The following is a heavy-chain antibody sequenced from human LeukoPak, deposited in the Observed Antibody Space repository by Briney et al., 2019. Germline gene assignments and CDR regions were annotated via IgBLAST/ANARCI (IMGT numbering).Heavy chain of an antibody. V-gene: IGHV1-69*13. Sequence: SVKVSCKASGGTFSSYAISWVRQAPGQGLEWMGGIIPIFGTANYAQKFQGRVTITADESTSTAYMELSSLRSEDTAVYYCARGHCSSTSCYVFVNYYYYGMDVWGQGTTVTVSS. CDR3: ARGHCSSTSCYVFVNYYYYGMDV. D-gene: IGHD2-2*01. J-gene: IGHJ6*02. CDR1: GGTFSSYA. CDR2: IIPIFGTA.